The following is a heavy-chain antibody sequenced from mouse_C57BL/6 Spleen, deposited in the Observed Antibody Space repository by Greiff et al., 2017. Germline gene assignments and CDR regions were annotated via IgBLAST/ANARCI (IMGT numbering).Heavy chain of an antibody. CDR1: GFSLTSYG. V-gene: IGHV2-6*01. D-gene: IGHD2-4*01. J-gene: IGHJ4*01. CDR3: ATHYEGAMDY. CDR2: IWGVGST. Sequence: VMLVESGPGLVAPSQSLSITCTVSGFSLTSYGVDWVRQSPGKGLEWLGVIWGVGSTNYNSALKSRRSISKDNSKSQVFLKMNSLQTDDTAMYYCATHYEGAMDYWGQGTSVTVSS.